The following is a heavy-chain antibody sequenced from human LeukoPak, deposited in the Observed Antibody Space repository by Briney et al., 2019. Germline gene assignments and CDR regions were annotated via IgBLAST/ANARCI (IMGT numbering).Heavy chain of an antibody. CDR2: IYTSGST. CDR3: ASQRITIFGVVNPTFDY. D-gene: IGHD3-3*01. CDR1: GGSISSGSYY. Sequence: SETLSLTCTVSGGSISSGSYYWSWIRQPAGKGLEWIGRIYTSGSTNYNPSLKSRVTISVDTSKNQFSLKLSSVTAADTAVYYCASQRITIFGVVNPTFDYWGQGTLVTVSS. J-gene: IGHJ4*02. V-gene: IGHV4-61*02.